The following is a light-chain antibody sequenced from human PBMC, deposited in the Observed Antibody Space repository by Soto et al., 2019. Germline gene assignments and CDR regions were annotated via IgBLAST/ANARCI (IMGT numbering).Light chain of an antibody. Sequence: DIQMTQSPSSLSASVGDRVTITCRASQDISNYLAWYQQRPGKLPNLLIYSASTLQSGVPSRFSGSGSGTHFTLTISSLQPEDVATYYCQQYDNLPYTFGQGTKVDI. CDR1: QDISNY. CDR2: SAS. CDR3: QQYDNLPYT. V-gene: IGKV1-27*01. J-gene: IGKJ2*01.